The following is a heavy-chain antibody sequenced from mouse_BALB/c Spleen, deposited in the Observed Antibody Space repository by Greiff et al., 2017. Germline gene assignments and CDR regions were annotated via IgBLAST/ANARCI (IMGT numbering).Heavy chain of an antibody. V-gene: IGHV5-6-4*01. J-gene: IGHJ3*01. D-gene: IGHD2-4*01. CDR2: ISSGGSYT. CDR1: GFTFSSYT. CDR3: TRDYDYDAAWFAY. Sequence: EVHLVESGGGLVKPGGSLKLSCAASGFTFSSYTMSWVRQTPEKRLEWVATISSGGSYTYYPDSVKGRFTISRDNAKNTLYLQMSSLKSEDTAMYYCTRDYDYDAAWFAYWGQGTLVTVSA.